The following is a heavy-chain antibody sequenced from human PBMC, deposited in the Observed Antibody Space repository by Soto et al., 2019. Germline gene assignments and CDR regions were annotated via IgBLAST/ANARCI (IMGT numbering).Heavy chain of an antibody. Sequence: ETLSLTCTVSGGSISSYYWSWIRQPPGKGLEWIGYIYYSGSTNYNPSLKSRVTISVDTSKNQFSLKLSSVTAADSAVYFCAGQLGYYDYWGQGTLVTVSS. CDR3: AGQLGYYDY. CDR2: IYYSGST. V-gene: IGHV4-59*08. CDR1: GGSISSYY. D-gene: IGHD3-16*01. J-gene: IGHJ4*02.